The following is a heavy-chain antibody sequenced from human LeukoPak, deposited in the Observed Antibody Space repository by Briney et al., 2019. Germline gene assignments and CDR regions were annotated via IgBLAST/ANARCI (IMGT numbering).Heavy chain of an antibody. D-gene: IGHD2-15*01. CDR1: GFTFSSYS. Sequence: GGSLRLSCAASGFTFSSYSMNWVRQAPGKGLEWVSSISSSSYIYYADSVKGRFTISRDNAKNSLYLQMNSLRAEDTAVYYCAREAYCSGGSCYSGNDYWGQGTLVTVSS. CDR3: AREAYCSGGSCYSGNDY. J-gene: IGHJ4*02. V-gene: IGHV3-21*01. CDR2: ISSSSYI.